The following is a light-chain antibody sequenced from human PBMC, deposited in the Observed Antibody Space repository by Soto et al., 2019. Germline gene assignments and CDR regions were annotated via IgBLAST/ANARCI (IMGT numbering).Light chain of an antibody. V-gene: IGLV2-14*03. CDR2: DVT. Sequence: QSALTQPASVSGSPGQSITISCTGTSSDVGAYNHVSWYQQHPGKAPKLIIYDVTDRPSGVSNRFSGSKTGNMASLTISGLQAEDEADFYCSSYTTATIHAFGTGTKVTVL. CDR1: SSDVGAYNH. CDR3: SSYTTATIHA. J-gene: IGLJ1*01.